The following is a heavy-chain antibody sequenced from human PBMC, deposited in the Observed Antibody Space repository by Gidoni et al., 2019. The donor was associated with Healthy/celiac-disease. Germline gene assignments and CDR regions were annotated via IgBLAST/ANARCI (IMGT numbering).Heavy chain of an antibody. D-gene: IGHD3-10*01. CDR1: GFTFSSYS. Sequence: EVQLVESGGGLVQPGGSLRLPCAASGFTFSSYSMNWVRQAPGKGLEWVSYISSSSSTIYYADSVKGRFTISRDNAKNSLYLQRNSLRDEDTAVYYCARDPDGDVFDYWGQGTLVTVSS. CDR2: ISSSSSTI. CDR3: ARDPDGDVFDY. J-gene: IGHJ4*02. V-gene: IGHV3-48*02.